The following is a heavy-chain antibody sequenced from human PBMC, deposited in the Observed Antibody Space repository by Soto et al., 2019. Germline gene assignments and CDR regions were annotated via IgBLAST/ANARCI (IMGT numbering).Heavy chain of an antibody. Sequence: QVQLQESGPGLVKPSQTLSLACSVSGAIVTSRENYWSWVRQPPGKSMEWLGYIYDSGVTSYTPDLRCRVTLSLDRPNNQVSLTLRSVTAADTPVYFCVRDLAHGYTGNVLCHGTLGTVSS. J-gene: IGHJ3*01. CDR2: IYDSGVT. D-gene: IGHD5-18*01. V-gene: IGHV4-30-4*08. CDR3: VRDLAHGYTGNV. CDR1: GAIVTSRENY.